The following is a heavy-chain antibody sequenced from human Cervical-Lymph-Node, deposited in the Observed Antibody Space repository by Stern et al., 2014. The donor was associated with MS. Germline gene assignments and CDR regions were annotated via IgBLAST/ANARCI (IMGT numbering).Heavy chain of an antibody. CDR2: IRSAGSYI. V-gene: IGHV3-21*01. CDR3: ATDLMTTVTTIEY. Sequence: EVQLEESGGGLVKPGGSLRLSCVASGFTFSDYSVNWVRQAPGQGLEWVSSIRSAGSYIYYADSVKGRFTISRDNAKNSLYLQMNSLRAEDTAVYYCATDLMTTVTTIEYWGQGALVTVSS. D-gene: IGHD4-17*01. J-gene: IGHJ4*02. CDR1: GFTFSDYS.